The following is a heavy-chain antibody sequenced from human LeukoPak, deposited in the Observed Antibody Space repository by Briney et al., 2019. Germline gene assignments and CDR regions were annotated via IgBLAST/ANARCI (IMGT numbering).Heavy chain of an antibody. V-gene: IGHV3-7*01. CDR2: IKQDGSEK. J-gene: IGHJ4*02. CDR1: GFTFSSYW. Sequence: GGSLRLSCAAPGFTFSSYWMSWVRQAPGEGLEWVANIKQDGSEKYYVDSVKGRFTISRDNAKNSLYLQMNSLRAEDTAVYYCARGAGSGYDEYFDYWGQGTLVTVSS. CDR3: ARGAGSGYDEYFDY. D-gene: IGHD5-12*01.